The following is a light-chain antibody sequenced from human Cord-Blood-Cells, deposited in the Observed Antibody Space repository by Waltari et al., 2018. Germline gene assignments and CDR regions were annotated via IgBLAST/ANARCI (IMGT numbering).Light chain of an antibody. J-gene: IGKJ5*01. CDR1: KDISNY. CDR2: DAS. V-gene: IGKV1-33*01. Sequence: EIQITQSPSSLSASVGDRVTIACQARKDISNYLNWNKQKPAKAPKLLISDASNLETGVPSRCSGIGSGTDFTVTISSLQPEDIATYYCQQYDKRPTFVQGRRLQIK. CDR3: QQYDKRPT.